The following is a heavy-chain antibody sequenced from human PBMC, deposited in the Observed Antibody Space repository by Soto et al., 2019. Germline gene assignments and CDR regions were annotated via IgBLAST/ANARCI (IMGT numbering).Heavy chain of an antibody. V-gene: IGHV4-59*08. CDR3: ARHGPIAAAGTGFDY. CDR2: IYYSGST. CDR1: GGSISTYY. D-gene: IGHD6-13*01. Sequence: SETLSLTCAVSGGSISTYYWSWIRQPPGKGLEWIGYIYYSGSTRYNPSLKSRVTISVDTSKNQFSLKLSSVTAADTAVYYCARHGPIAAAGTGFDYWGQGTLVTVSS. J-gene: IGHJ4*02.